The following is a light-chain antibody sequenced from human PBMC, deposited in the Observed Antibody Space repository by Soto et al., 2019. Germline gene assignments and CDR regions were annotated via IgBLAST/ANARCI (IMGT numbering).Light chain of an antibody. CDR1: QGLVHSDGNTY. CDR2: KVS. V-gene: IGKV2-24*01. J-gene: IGKJ5*01. Sequence: DIVMTQAPLSSPVTLGQPASISCRSSQGLVHSDGNTYLSWLRQRPGQPPRLLIYKVSTRFSGVPDRFNGSGAGTDFTLKISRVEAEDVGLYYCMQATHFPITFGQGTRLEIK. CDR3: MQATHFPIT.